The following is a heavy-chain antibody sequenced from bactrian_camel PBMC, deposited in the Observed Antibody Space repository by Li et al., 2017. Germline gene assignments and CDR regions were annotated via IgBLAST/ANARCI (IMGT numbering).Heavy chain of an antibody. Sequence: HVQLVESGGGSVQTGGSLRLSCAASANTYSTDCMGWFRQAPGKEREGVAALDSDGETTYADSVKGRFTIYRDSAKGTLYLQMSSLKSEDTALYYCATGYGSSSLSTPRGQGTQVTVS. CDR3: ATGYGSSSLSTP. J-gene: IGHJ4*01. V-gene: IGHV3S53*01. CDR2: LDSDGET. D-gene: IGHD6*01. CDR1: ANTYSTDC.